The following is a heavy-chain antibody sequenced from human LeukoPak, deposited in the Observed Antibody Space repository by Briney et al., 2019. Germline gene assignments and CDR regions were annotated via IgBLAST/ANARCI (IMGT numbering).Heavy chain of an antibody. J-gene: IGHJ4*02. D-gene: IGHD2-8*01. CDR3: SRENGAFSPFGY. V-gene: IGHV4-4*02. CDR2: VPLSGLT. CDR1: GGSITSTNW. Sequence: PSETLSLTCGVSGGSITSTNWWSWVRQPPGQGLEWIGEVPLSGLTNYNPSLSSRVIMALGTSKNHLSLNLTSVTAADTAVYYCSRENGAFSPFGYWGQGTLVTVPS.